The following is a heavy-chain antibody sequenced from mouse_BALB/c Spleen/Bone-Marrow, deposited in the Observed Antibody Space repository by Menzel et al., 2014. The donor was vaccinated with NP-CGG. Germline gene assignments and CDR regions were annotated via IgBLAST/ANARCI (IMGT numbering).Heavy chain of an antibody. V-gene: IGHV2-6-1*01. CDR3: ARSPSTMITGGFAY. CDR2: IWRDGST. Sequence: VQVVESGPGLVAPSQSLSITCTISGFSLTSYGVHWVRQPPGKGLEWLVVIWRDGSTTYNSALKSRLSISKDNSKSQVFLKMNSLQTDDTAMYYCARSPSTMITGGFAYWGQGTLVTVSA. D-gene: IGHD2-4*01. J-gene: IGHJ3*01. CDR1: GFSLTSYG.